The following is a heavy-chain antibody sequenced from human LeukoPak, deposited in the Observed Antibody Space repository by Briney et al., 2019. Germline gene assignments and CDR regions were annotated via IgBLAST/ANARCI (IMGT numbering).Heavy chain of an antibody. CDR3: ARDLRRITGTDY. D-gene: IGHD1-20*01. CDR2: IIPIFGTA. CDR1: GGTFSSYA. J-gene: IGHJ4*02. V-gene: IGHV1-69*05. Sequence: SVKVSCKASGGTFSSYAISWVRQAPGQGLEWMGRIIPIFGTANYAQKFQGRVTITTDESTSTAYMELRSLRSDDTAVYYCARDLRRITGTDYWGQGTLVTVSS.